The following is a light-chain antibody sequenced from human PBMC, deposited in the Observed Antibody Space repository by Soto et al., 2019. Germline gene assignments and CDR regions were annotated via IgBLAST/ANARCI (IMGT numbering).Light chain of an antibody. CDR1: ESINRN. CDR3: QQCHNWPRT. J-gene: IGKJ1*01. Sequence: EIVMTQSPGTLSVSPGERVTLSCRASESINRNLVWYQKRPGQAPWLVIYAASTRATGIPARFSGSGSGTDFTLTISSLQSEDLAVYYCQQCHNWPRTFGQGTKVEIK. V-gene: IGKV3-15*01. CDR2: AAS.